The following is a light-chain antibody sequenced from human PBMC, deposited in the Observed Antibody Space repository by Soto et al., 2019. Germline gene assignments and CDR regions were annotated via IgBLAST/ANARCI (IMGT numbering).Light chain of an antibody. Sequence: DIQMTQSPSTLSASVGDRVTITCRASQSISSWLAWYQQKPGKAPKLLIYKASILESGVPSRFSGSGSGTEFTLTISSLQPDDFATYYCQQYNSYAITFGGATKVEIK. J-gene: IGKJ4*01. CDR1: QSISSW. CDR3: QQYNSYAIT. CDR2: KAS. V-gene: IGKV1-5*03.